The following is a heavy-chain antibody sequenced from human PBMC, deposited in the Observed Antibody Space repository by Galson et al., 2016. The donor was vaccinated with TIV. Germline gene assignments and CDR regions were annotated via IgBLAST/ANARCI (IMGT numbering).Heavy chain of an antibody. CDR1: GGIFNTYA. J-gene: IGHJ6*03. D-gene: IGHD3-16*01. Sequence: VKVSCKASGGIFNTYAISWVRQAPGQGLEWMGGINPLFGIATYAEKFQGRVTITADTSTRPAYMELSNLRSEDTAMYYCARGPNYYHSYMDVWGKGTTVTVSS. CDR3: ARGPNYYHSYMDV. V-gene: IGHV1-69*10. CDR2: INPLFGIA.